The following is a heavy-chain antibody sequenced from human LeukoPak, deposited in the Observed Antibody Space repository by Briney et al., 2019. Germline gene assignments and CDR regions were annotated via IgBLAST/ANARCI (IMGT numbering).Heavy chain of an antibody. J-gene: IGHJ4*02. Sequence: GGSLRLYCAASGFTFDNYAMHWVRQAPGKGLEWVSVINWHSGNIEYADSVKGRFTISRDNAKNSLYLQMNNLRADYTAFYYCAKAGSHYGVPAGYLDSWGRGTLVTVSS. CDR3: AKAGSHYGVPAGYLDS. CDR1: GFTFDNYA. V-gene: IGHV3-9*01. CDR2: INWHSGNI. D-gene: IGHD3-22*01.